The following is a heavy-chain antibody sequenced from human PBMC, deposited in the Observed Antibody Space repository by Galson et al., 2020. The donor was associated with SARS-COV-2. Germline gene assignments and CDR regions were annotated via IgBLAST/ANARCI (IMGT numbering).Heavy chain of an antibody. CDR2: IYWDDDK. Sequence: SGPTLVKPTQTLTLTCTFSGFSLSTSGVGVGWIRQPPGKALEWLALIYWDDDKRYSPSLKSRLTITKDTSKNQVVLTMTNMDPVDTATYYGAHNYYDILTGYQNWFDPWGQGTLVTVSS. CDR1: GFSLSTSGVG. CDR3: AHNYYDILTGYQNWFDP. J-gene: IGHJ5*02. D-gene: IGHD3-9*01. V-gene: IGHV2-5*02.